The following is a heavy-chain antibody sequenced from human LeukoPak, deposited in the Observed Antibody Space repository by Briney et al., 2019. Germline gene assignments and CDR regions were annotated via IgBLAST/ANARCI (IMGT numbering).Heavy chain of an antibody. CDR1: GVTGSRYD. CDR3: AGKVAGTTFDY. Sequence: GGSLRLSCAASGVTGSRYDMSGGRNAPGKGLDWVSDISGSGGSTNYADSVKGRFTISRDNSKNTLYLQMNSLRAEDTAVYYCAGKVAGTTFDYWGQGTLVTVSS. D-gene: IGHD6-19*01. V-gene: IGHV3-23*01. J-gene: IGHJ4*02. CDR2: ISGSGGST.